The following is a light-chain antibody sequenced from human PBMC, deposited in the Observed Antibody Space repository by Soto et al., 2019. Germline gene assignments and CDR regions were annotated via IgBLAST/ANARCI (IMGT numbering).Light chain of an antibody. Sequence: QSALTQPPSASGSPGQSVIISCTGTSSDIGGYKYVSWYQQRPGRAPKLIISEVSKRPSGVPDRFSGSKSGNTASLTVSGLQAEDEADYNCSSSAGSNIPYVFGTGTKLTVL. CDR1: SSDIGGYKY. V-gene: IGLV2-8*01. J-gene: IGLJ1*01. CDR3: SSSAGSNIPYV. CDR2: EVS.